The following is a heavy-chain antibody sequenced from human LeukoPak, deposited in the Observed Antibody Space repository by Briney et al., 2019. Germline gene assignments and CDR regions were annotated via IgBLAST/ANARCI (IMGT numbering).Heavy chain of an antibody. J-gene: IGHJ3*02. Sequence: QPGGSLRLSCAASGFTFSIYLMHWVRQAPGEGLMWVSEINSDGSSTIYADSVKGRFTVSRDNPKNTLYLQMDSLRAEDTAVYYCVKESGFMVAPNSAFDIWGQGTMVTVSS. CDR2: INSDGSST. CDR1: GFTFSIYL. V-gene: IGHV3-74*01. D-gene: IGHD4/OR15-4a*01. CDR3: VKESGFMVAPNSAFDI.